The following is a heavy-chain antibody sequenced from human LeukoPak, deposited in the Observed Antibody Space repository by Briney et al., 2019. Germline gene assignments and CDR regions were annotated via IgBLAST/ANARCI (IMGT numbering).Heavy chain of an antibody. CDR2: IIPIFGTA. D-gene: IGHD6-13*01. J-gene: IGHJ6*02. V-gene: IGHV1-69*13. CDR1: GGTFSSYA. Sequence: GASVKVSCTASGGTFSSYAISWVRQAPGQGLEWMGGIIPIFGTANYAQKFQGRVTITADESTSTAYMELSSLRSEDTAVYYCARISWPRTYYYYGMDVWGQGTTVTVSS. CDR3: ARISWPRTYYYYGMDV.